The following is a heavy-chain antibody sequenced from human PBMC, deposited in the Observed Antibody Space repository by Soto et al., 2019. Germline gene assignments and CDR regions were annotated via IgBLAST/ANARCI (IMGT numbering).Heavy chain of an antibody. J-gene: IGHJ1*01. CDR1: GFTFSGYV. Sequence: GGSLRLSCVASGFTFSGYVFHWVRQTPGKGLEWVGLISHDGNKQYADSVKDRFTISRDNSKNELHLEMNSLRVEDTALYYCAREDESSGYAGTFQ. D-gene: IGHD3-22*01. CDR2: ISHDGNK. V-gene: IGHV3-30-3*01. CDR3: AREDESSGYAGTFQ.